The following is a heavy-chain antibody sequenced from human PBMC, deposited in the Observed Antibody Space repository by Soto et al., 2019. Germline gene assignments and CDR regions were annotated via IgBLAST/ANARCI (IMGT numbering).Heavy chain of an antibody. Sequence: GGSVKVSCKAPGGTFSSYAIISVRQAPGQGLEWMGGIIPIFGTENYAQKFQGRVTITADKSTSTAYMEMSSLRSEDTAVYYCAMTSRLPYYFDYWGQGTLVTVSS. CDR3: AMTSRLPYYFDY. J-gene: IGHJ4*02. D-gene: IGHD6-25*01. CDR2: IIPIFGTE. V-gene: IGHV1-69*06. CDR1: GGTFSSYA.